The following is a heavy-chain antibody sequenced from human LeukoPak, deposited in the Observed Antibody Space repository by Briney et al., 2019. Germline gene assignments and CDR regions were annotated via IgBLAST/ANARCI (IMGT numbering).Heavy chain of an antibody. CDR3: ARVGQQLEHTFDY. J-gene: IGHJ4*02. V-gene: IGHV3-21*01. CDR2: ISSSSSYI. Sequence: GGSLRLSCAASGFTFSSYSMNWVRQAPGKGLEWVSSISSSSSYIYYADSVKGRFTISRDNAKNSPYLQMNSLRAEDTAVYYCARVGQQLEHTFDYWGQGTLVTVSS. D-gene: IGHD6-13*01. CDR1: GFTFSSYS.